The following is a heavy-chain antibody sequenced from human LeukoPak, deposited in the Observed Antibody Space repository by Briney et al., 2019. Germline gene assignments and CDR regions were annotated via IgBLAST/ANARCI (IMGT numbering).Heavy chain of an antibody. J-gene: IGHJ4*02. Sequence: GGSLRLSCAASGFTFSDYYMSWIRQAPGKGLEWVSYISSSGSTIYYADSVKGRFTISRDNAKNSLYLQMNSLRAEDTAVYYCVRNAYDSSGYSPFDYWGQGTLVTVSS. V-gene: IGHV3-11*04. CDR1: GFTFSDYY. CDR3: VRNAYDSSGYSPFDY. D-gene: IGHD3-22*01. CDR2: ISSSGSTI.